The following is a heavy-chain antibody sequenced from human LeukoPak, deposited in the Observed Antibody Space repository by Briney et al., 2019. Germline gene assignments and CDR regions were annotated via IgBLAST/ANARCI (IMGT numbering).Heavy chain of an antibody. D-gene: IGHD3-10*01. CDR1: GYSFISYW. Sequence: GESLKISCKASGYSFISYWIGWVRRMPGKGLEWMGIIYPGDSDTRYSPSFQGQVTISADKSISTAYLQWSSLKASDTAMYYCAVKSPFYYGSGNDLVFDYWGQGTLVTVSS. CDR3: AVKSPFYYGSGNDLVFDY. V-gene: IGHV5-51*01. CDR2: IYPGDSDT. J-gene: IGHJ4*02.